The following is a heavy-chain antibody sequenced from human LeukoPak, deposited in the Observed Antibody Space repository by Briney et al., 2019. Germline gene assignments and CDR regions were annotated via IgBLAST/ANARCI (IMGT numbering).Heavy chain of an antibody. D-gene: IGHD6-6*01. CDR2: IIPFLGTP. J-gene: IGHJ6*03. CDR1: GGIFNRYG. V-gene: IGHV1-69*05. Sequence: SVKVSCKASGGIFNRYGFTWVRQAPGQGLEWMGGIIPFLGTPNYAQKFQGRVTITTDESTSTAYMEVSSLTSEDTAVYYCATTGQLVPDYYHYYMDVWGLGTTVTVSS. CDR3: ATTGQLVPDYYHYYMDV.